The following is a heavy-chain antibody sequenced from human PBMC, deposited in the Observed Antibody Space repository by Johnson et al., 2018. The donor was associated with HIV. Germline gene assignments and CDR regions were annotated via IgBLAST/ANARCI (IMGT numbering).Heavy chain of an antibody. D-gene: IGHD3-10*01. CDR2: ISYDGSNK. J-gene: IGHJ3*02. CDR1: GFTFSSYA. CDR3: ARDPYGSGPYVAFDI. Sequence: QVQLVESGGGVVQPGRSLRLSCAASGFTFSSYAMHWVRQAPGKGLEWVAVISYDGSNKYYADSLKGRFTISRDNSKNTLYLQMNSLRAEDTAVYYCARDPYGSGPYVAFDIWGQGTMVTVSS. V-gene: IGHV3-30*04.